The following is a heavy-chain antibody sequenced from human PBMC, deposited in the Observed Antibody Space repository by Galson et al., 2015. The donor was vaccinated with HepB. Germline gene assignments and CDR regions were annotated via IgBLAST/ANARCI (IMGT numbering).Heavy chain of an antibody. D-gene: IGHD5-12*01. V-gene: IGHV3-30*04. CDR2: ISYDGSNK. CDR3: ARGLYGWLRLPESPLDY. CDR1: GFTFSSYA. J-gene: IGHJ4*02. Sequence: SLRLSCAASGFTFSSYAMHWVRQAPGKGLEWVAVISYDGSNKYYADSVKGRFTISRDNSKNTLYLQMNSLRAEDTAVYYCARGLYGWLRLPESPLDYWGQGTLVTVSS.